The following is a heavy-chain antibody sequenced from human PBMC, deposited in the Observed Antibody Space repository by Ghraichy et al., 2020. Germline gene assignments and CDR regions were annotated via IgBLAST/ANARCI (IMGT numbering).Heavy chain of an antibody. CDR1: EYSFTAYP. Sequence: ASVKVSYKTSEYSFTAYPIHWVRQAPGQGLEWMGWIQTANGKPKYSQRFQDRITITRDTSARTVYMELSSLRSQDTAVYYCARGTTMVQGASDWGQGTQVTVSS. J-gene: IGHJ4*02. D-gene: IGHD3-10*01. CDR3: ARGTTMVQGASD. V-gene: IGHV1-3*04. CDR2: IQTANGKP.